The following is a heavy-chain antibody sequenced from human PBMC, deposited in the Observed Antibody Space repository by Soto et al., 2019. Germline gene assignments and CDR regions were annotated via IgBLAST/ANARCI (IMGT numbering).Heavy chain of an antibody. CDR3: VRDGGVQARFDP. Sequence: QVQLVQSGAEVKKPGASVKVSCKASGYTFTSYGISWVRQAPGQGLEWMGWISAYNGNTNYAQKLQSRVTMTTDTSTSTAHMELRTLRSADTAVYYCVRDGGVQARFDPWGEGTLVTVSS. V-gene: IGHV1-18*01. CDR2: ISAYNGNT. CDR1: GYTFTSYG. D-gene: IGHD2-8*02. J-gene: IGHJ5*02.